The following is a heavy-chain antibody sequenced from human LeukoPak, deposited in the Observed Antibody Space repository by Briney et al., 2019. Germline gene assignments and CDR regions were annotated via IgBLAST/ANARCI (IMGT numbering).Heavy chain of an antibody. D-gene: IGHD5-12*01. CDR1: GYTFTGYY. Sequence: GASVKVSCKFSGYTFTGYYMHWVRQAPGQGLEWMGRINPNSGGTNYAQKFQGRVTMTKDTSINTAYMELSRLRSDDTAVYYCARGYSGYDCPDYWGQGTLVTVSS. CDR3: ARGYSGYDCPDY. V-gene: IGHV1-2*06. J-gene: IGHJ4*02. CDR2: INPNSGGT.